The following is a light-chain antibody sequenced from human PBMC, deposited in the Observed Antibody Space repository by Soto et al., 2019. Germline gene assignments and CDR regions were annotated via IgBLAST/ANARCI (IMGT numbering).Light chain of an antibody. V-gene: IGKV3-11*01. Sequence: EIVLTQSPATLSLSPGERATLSCRASQSVGSYLAWYQHKPGQAPRLLIYGASNRATYIPGRFSGRGYGTDFTLTIRSLASDDSAIYYCQQRDKWPRTFGQGTKLEI. CDR1: QSVGSY. CDR2: GAS. J-gene: IGKJ2*02. CDR3: QQRDKWPRT.